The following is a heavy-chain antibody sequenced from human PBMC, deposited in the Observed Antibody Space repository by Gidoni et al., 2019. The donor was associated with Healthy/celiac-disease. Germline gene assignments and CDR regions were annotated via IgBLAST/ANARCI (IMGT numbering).Heavy chain of an antibody. CDR1: GCTVSSNY. Sequence: QPGGSLRLSCAASGCTVSSNYMSWVRQAPGKGLEWVSVIYSGGSTYSADSVKGRFTISRDNSKNTLYLQMNSLRAEDTAVYYCAREGLGWNEVDYWGQGTLVTVSS. CDR2: IYSGGST. CDR3: AREGLGWNEVDY. V-gene: IGHV3-66*01. D-gene: IGHD1-1*01. J-gene: IGHJ4*02.